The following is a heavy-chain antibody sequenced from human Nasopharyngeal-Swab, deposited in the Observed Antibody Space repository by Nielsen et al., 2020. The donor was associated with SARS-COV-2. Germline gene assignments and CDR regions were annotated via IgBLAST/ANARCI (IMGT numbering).Heavy chain of an antibody. CDR3: ATARAGDYFDY. CDR2: INPSGGST. D-gene: IGHD4-17*01. V-gene: IGHV1-46*01. Sequence: ASVKVSCKASGYTFTSYYMHWVRQAPGQGLEWMGIINPSGGSTSYAQKFQGRVTMTRDTSTSTVYMELSSLRSEETAVYYCATARAGDYFDYWGQGTLVTVSS. J-gene: IGHJ4*02. CDR1: GYTFTSYY.